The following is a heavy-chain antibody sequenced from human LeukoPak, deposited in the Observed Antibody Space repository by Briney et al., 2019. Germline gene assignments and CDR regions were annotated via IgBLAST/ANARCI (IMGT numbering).Heavy chain of an antibody. CDR3: ARDRLRAASAFDI. J-gene: IGHJ3*02. Sequence: SETLSLTCTVSGGSISSYYWSWIRQPPGKGLEWIGYIYYSGSTNYNPSLKSRVTISVDTSKSQFSLKLSSVTAADTAVYYCARDRLRAASAFDIWGQGTMVTVSS. CDR2: IYYSGST. D-gene: IGHD6-19*01. V-gene: IGHV4-59*01. CDR1: GGSISSYY.